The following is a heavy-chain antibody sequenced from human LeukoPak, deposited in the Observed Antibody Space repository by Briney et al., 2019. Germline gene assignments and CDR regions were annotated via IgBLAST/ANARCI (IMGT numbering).Heavy chain of an antibody. J-gene: IGHJ6*04. D-gene: IGHD5-18*01. V-gene: IGHV3-7*03. CDR3: ASGYSYGQPSWIYYGMDV. CDR2: IKQDGSEK. CDR1: GFTFSSYW. Sequence: PGGSVRLSCAASGFTFSSYWMSWVRQAPGKGLEWVANIKQDGSEKYYVDSVKGRFTISRDNAKNSLYLQMNSLRAEDTAVYYCASGYSYGQPSWIYYGMDVWGKGTTVTVSS.